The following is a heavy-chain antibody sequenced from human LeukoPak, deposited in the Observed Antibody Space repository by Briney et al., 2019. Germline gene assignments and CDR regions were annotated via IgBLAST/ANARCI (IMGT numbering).Heavy chain of an antibody. Sequence: GGSLRLSCAASGFTFSTYNMNWVRQAPGKGLEWVSSISGSSSYIYYADSVKGRFSISRDNAKNTLYLQMNSLRAEDTAVYYCAKGRGYSYGFDYWGQGTLVTVSS. CDR2: ISGSSSYI. J-gene: IGHJ4*02. CDR1: GFTFSTYN. CDR3: AKGRGYSYGFDY. D-gene: IGHD5-18*01. V-gene: IGHV3-21*01.